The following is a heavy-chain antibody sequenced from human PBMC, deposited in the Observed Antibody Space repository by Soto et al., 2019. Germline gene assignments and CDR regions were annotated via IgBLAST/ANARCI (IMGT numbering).Heavy chain of an antibody. CDR2: IWYDGSNK. Sequence: QVQLVESGGGVVQPGRSLRLSCAASGFTFSSYGMHWVRQGPGKGLEWVAVIWYDGSNKYYGDSVKGRFTISRDNSKNTLYLQMNSLRAEDTAVYYCARGGSRSLGIYYYGMDVWGQGTTVTVSS. J-gene: IGHJ6*02. CDR1: GFTFSSYG. V-gene: IGHV3-33*01. CDR3: ARGGSRSLGIYYYGMDV. D-gene: IGHD3-10*01.